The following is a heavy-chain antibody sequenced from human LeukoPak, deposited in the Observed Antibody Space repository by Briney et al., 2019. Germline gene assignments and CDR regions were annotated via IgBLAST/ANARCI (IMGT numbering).Heavy chain of an antibody. CDR3: AKVRGIAAGSESFDY. J-gene: IGHJ4*02. Sequence: GGSLRLSCAASGFTFHNYGIHWVRQAPGKGLEWVTFIRYDGSDEYYADSVKGRFTISRGNSKSTLYLQMNSLRPEDTAMYYCAKVRGIAAGSESFDYWGQGTLVTVSS. D-gene: IGHD6-13*01. CDR1: GFTFHNYG. CDR2: IRYDGSDE. V-gene: IGHV3-30*02.